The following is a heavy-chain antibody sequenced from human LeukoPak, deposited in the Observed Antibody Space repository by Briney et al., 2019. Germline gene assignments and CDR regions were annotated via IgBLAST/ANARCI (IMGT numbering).Heavy chain of an antibody. CDR3: ARDSSASYSSSWYGGRAAFDI. CDR2: TYYRSKWYN. J-gene: IGHJ3*02. V-gene: IGHV6-1*01. Sequence: SQTLSLTCAISGDSVSSNSAAWNWIRQSPSRGLEWQGRTYYRSKWYNDYAVPVKSRITINPDTSKNQFSLQLNSVTPEDTAVYYCARDSSASYSSSWYGGRAAFDIWGQVTMVTVSS. D-gene: IGHD6-13*01. CDR1: GDSVSSNSAA.